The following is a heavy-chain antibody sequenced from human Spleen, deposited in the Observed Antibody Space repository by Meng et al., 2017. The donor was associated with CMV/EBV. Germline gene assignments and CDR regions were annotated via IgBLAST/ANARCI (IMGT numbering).Heavy chain of an antibody. J-gene: IGHJ4*02. CDR1: GYSISSSNW. CDR2: IYYSGST. V-gene: IGHV4-28*01. Sequence: QVQLQESGPGLVKPSDTLSLTCAVSGYSISSSNWWGWIRQPPGKGLAWIGYIYYSGSTYYNPSLKSRVTMSVDTSKNQFSLKLSSVTAADTAVYYCARQKYSSGWYNFDYWGQGTLVTVSS. D-gene: IGHD6-19*01. CDR3: ARQKYSSGWYNFDY.